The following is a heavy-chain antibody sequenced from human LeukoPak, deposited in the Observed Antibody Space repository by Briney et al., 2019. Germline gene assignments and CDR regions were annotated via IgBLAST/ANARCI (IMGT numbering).Heavy chain of an antibody. D-gene: IGHD3-22*01. J-gene: IGHJ4*02. Sequence: SVKISYKASGGTFSSYAISWVRQAPGQGLEWMGRIIPIFGTANYAQKFQGRVTITTDESTSTAYMELSSLRYEDTAVYYCARAPGYYDSSGYYDVYFDYWGQGTLVTVSS. V-gene: IGHV1-69*05. CDR1: GGTFSSYA. CDR2: IIPIFGTA. CDR3: ARAPGYYDSSGYYDVYFDY.